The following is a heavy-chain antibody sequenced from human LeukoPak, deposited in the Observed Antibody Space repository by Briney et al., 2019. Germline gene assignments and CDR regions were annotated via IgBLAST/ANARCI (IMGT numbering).Heavy chain of an antibody. CDR3: ARGGAARFQLLLSPRGMDV. D-gene: IGHD2/OR15-2a*01. CDR2: INHSGST. V-gene: IGHV4-34*01. Sequence: PSETLSLTCAVYGGSFSGYYWSCIRQPPGKGLEWIGEINHSGSTKYNPSLKSRVTISVDTSKNQFSLKLSSVTAADTAVYYCARGGAARFQLLLSPRGMDVWGQGTTVIVSS. J-gene: IGHJ6*02. CDR1: GGSFSGYY.